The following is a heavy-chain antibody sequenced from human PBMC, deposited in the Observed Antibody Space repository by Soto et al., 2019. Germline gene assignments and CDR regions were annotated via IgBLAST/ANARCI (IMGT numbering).Heavy chain of an antibody. CDR1: GFTFSSYG. CDR2: IWYDGSNK. J-gene: IGHJ4*02. V-gene: IGHV3-33*01. CDR3: ARELVGDSGDYPDY. Sequence: QVQLVESGGGVVQPGRSLRLSCAASGFTFSSYGMHWVRQAPGKGLEWVAVIWYDGSNKYYADSVKGRFTISRDNSKNTLYLQMNSLRAEDTAVYYCARELVGDSGDYPDYWGQGTLVTVSS. D-gene: IGHD4-17*01.